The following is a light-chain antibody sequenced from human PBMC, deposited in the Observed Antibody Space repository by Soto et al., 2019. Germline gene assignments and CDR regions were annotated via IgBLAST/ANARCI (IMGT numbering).Light chain of an antibody. CDR2: DAS. CDR3: QQYKYLPLT. Sequence: DIQMTQSPSSLSASVGDRVTITCQASQDITNSLNWYQQKPGKAPKLLNYDASTLEIGVPSRFSGSQSGTDFTFTISSLQPEDIATYYCQQYKYLPLTFGGGTKVEIK. J-gene: IGKJ4*01. CDR1: QDITNS. V-gene: IGKV1-33*01.